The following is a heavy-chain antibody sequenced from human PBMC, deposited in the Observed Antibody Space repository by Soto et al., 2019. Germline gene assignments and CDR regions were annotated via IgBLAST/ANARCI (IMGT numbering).Heavy chain of an antibody. CDR3: TRLHTSPGCYAFAY. CDR1: GFTVSNDY. V-gene: IGHV3-66*04. D-gene: IGHD2-2*01. J-gene: IGHJ4*02. Sequence: EVQLVESGGGLVQPEGSLRLSCAASGFTVSNDYMSWVRQAPGKGLEWVSVIYATGTTYHADSVRGRFTISRDNSENTLSLQMNSLRAEDTAVYYCTRLHTSPGCYAFAYWGQGALVTVSS. CDR2: IYATGTT.